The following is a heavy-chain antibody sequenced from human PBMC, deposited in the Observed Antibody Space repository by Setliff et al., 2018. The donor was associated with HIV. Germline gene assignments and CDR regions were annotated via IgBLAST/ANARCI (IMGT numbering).Heavy chain of an antibody. CDR1: GGSINSTSYY. D-gene: IGHD3-16*02. CDR2: IYHTGSS. J-gene: IGHJ4*02. CDR3: ARGSDYIWGNYRFPFDY. Sequence: SETLSLTCTVSGGSINSTSYYWGWIRQPPGNGLEWIGSIYHTGSSYYNPSLNDRATISLDTSKSQFSLKLSSVTAADTALYYCARGSDYIWGNYRFPFDYWGQGTLVTVSS. V-gene: IGHV4-39*07.